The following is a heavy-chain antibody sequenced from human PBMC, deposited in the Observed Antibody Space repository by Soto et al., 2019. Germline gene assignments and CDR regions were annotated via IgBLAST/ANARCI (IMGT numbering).Heavy chain of an antibody. CDR2: IYHSGST. V-gene: IGHV4-4*02. Sequence: QVQLQESGPGLVKPSGTLSLTCVVSGGSISSSNWWSWVRQPPGKGLEWIGEIYHSGSTNYNPSLKSRVTISVDKSTTQFSLKLSSVIAADTAVYYCARVSGSYYYGMDVWGQGTTVTVSS. D-gene: IGHD1-26*01. CDR1: GGSISSSNW. CDR3: ARVSGSYYYGMDV. J-gene: IGHJ6*02.